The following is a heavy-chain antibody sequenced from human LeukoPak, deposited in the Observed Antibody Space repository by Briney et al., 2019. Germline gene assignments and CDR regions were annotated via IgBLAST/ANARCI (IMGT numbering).Heavy chain of an antibody. CDR2: ISWNSGSI. CDR1: GFTFDDYA. CDR3: AKDTSFIGGSYYGGAFDI. V-gene: IGHV3-9*01. J-gene: IGHJ3*02. Sequence: PGRSLRLSCAASGFTFDDYAMHWVRQAPGKGLEWVSGISWNSGSIGYADSVKGRFTISRDNAKNSLYLQMNSLRAEDTALYYCAKDTSFIGGSYYGGAFDIWGQGTMVTVSS. D-gene: IGHD1-26*01.